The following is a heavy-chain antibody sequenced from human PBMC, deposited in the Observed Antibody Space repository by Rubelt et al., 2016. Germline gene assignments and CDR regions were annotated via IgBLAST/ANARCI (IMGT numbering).Heavy chain of an antibody. CDR1: GGTFSSYA. J-gene: IGHJ4*02. Sequence: QVQLVQSGAEVKKPGSSVKVSCKASGGTFSSYAISWVRQAPGQGLEWMGGLIPIFGTANYAQKFQGRVTLTADESTSTAYMELSSLGSEDTAVYYCASWYSGSYSLDYWGQGTLVTVSS. V-gene: IGHV1-69*01. CDR3: ASWYSGSYSLDY. D-gene: IGHD1-26*01. CDR2: LIPIFGTA.